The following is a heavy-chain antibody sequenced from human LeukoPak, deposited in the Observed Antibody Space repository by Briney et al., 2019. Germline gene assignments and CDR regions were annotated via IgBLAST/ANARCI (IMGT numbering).Heavy chain of an antibody. J-gene: IGHJ4*02. Sequence: PGGSLRLSCAASGFTFRSFGMHWVRQAPGKGLEWVALIWYDGTEKYYADSVKGRFTVSRDNSKTAVYLQMNSLRGEDTAVYYCARELPPVAAYYLGYWGQGTLVTVSS. V-gene: IGHV3-33*01. CDR3: ARELPPVAAYYLGY. CDR1: GFTFRSFG. CDR2: IWYDGTEK. D-gene: IGHD6-25*01.